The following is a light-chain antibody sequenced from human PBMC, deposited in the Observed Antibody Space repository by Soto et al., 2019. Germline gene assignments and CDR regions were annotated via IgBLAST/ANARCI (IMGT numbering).Light chain of an antibody. Sequence: QSALTQPASVSGSPGQSITISCTGTSSDVGGYNYVSWYQQHPGKAPKLMIYDVNIRPSGVSDRFSDSKSGNTASLTISGLQAEDEADYYCSSSASTYTLVFGSGTKLTVL. V-gene: IGLV2-14*03. J-gene: IGLJ1*01. CDR1: SSDVGGYNY. CDR2: DVN. CDR3: SSSASTYTLV.